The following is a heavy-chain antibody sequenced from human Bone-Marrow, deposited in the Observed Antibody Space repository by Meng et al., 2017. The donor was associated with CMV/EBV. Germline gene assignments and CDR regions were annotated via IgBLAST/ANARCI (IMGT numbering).Heavy chain of an antibody. J-gene: IGHJ6*02. V-gene: IGHV6-1*01. CDR1: GDSVSNNCSA. Sequence: SCAISGDSVSNNCSAWNWIRQSPSIGLEWLVSTYYRSKWYNDYAVSVTSRITINPETSKNQFSLQLNSVTPDDKAVYYCARDRDYYESSGYFYYGTDDWGQGTTVTVSS. CDR2: TYYRSKWYN. CDR3: ARDRDYYESSGYFYYGTDD. D-gene: IGHD3-22*01.